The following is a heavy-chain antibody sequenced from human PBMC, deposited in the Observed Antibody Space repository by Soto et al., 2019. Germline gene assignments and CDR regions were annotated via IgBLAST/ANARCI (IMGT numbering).Heavy chain of an antibody. CDR3: ARVLPGIAAAYDAFDV. J-gene: IGHJ3*01. CDR1: GDSVISATYY. CDR2: IYYDGGT. Sequence: SETLSLTCTVSGDSVISATYYWSWIRQPPGKGLEWIGYIYYDGGTAYNSSLKSRGTISTDTSRSQLSLQLTSATPADTAVYYCARVLPGIAAAYDAFDVWGQGTMVTVSS. D-gene: IGHD6-13*01. V-gene: IGHV4-61*01.